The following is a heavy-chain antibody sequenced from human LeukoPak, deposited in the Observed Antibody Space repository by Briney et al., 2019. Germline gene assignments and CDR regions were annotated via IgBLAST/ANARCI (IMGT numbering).Heavy chain of an antibody. V-gene: IGHV1-69*13. D-gene: IGHD3-3*01. CDR3: ARDLAGYDFRDDAFDI. CDR2: IIPIFGTA. J-gene: IGHJ3*02. Sequence: SVKVSCKASGYTFTSYGISWVRQAPGQGLEWMGGIIPIFGTANYAQKFQGRVTITADESTSTAYMELSSLRSEDTAVYYCARDLAGYDFRDDAFDIWGQGTMVTVSS. CDR1: GYTFTSYG.